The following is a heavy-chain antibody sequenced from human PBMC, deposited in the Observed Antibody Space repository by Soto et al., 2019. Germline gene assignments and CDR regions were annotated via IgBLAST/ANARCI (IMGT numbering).Heavy chain of an antibody. CDR2: IYYSESPNY. D-gene: IGHD5-12*01. V-gene: IGHV4-59*05. CDR3: ARNVPSYGAYGNGYFDY. Sequence: PSETLSLTCAVSGASITSYYCNWIRQPPGKGLEWIGHIYYSESPNYSESPNYNPSLQSRVSISVDTSKNQFSLKLTSVTTADTAVYYCARNVPSYGAYGNGYFDYWGQGTLVTVSS. J-gene: IGHJ4*02. CDR1: GASITSYY.